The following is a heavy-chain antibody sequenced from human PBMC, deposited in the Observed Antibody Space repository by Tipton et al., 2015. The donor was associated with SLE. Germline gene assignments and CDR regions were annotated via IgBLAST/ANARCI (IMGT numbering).Heavy chain of an antibody. CDR1: GGSISSHY. Sequence: TLSLTCTVSGGSISSHYWSWIRQPPGKGLEWIGYIYYSGSTNYNPSLKSRVTMSVDTSKNQFSLKLSSVTAADTAVYYCARCPSGSYFYYYYGMDVWGQGTTVTVSS. J-gene: IGHJ6*02. CDR3: ARCPSGSYFYYYYGMDV. V-gene: IGHV4-59*11. D-gene: IGHD3-10*01. CDR2: IYYSGST.